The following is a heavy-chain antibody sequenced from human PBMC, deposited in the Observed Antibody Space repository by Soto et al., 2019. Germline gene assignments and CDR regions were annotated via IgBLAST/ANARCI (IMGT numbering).Heavy chain of an antibody. CDR2: ISWDGGTT. D-gene: IGHD3-16*01. Sequence: EMQLVESGGVVVQPGGSLRLSCAASGFTFDDYTMHWVRQVPGKGLDWVSTISWDGGTTCYADSVKGRFTISRDNSKNSLYLQMNGLRTEDSALYYCAKGGDYWYFDLWGRGTLATVSS. V-gene: IGHV3-43*01. CDR3: AKGGDYWYFDL. J-gene: IGHJ2*01. CDR1: GFTFDDYT.